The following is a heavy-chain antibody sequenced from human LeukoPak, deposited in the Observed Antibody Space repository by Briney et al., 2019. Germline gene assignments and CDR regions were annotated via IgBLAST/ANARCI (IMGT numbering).Heavy chain of an antibody. CDR2: INHSGST. V-gene: IGHV4-34*01. J-gene: IGHJ4*02. D-gene: IGHD2-15*01. CDR3: TGVAVAAFRHPVLFES. CDR1: GGSFSGYY. Sequence: SETLSLTCAVYGGSFSGYYRSWIRQPPGKGLEWIGEINHSGSTNYNPSLKSRVTISVDTSRNQISLKLTSVTAADTAIYYCTGVAVAAFRHPVLFESWGQGTQVAVSS.